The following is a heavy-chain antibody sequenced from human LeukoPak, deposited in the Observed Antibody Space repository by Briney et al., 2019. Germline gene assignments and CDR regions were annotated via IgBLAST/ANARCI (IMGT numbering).Heavy chain of an antibody. J-gene: IGHJ5*02. Sequence: TSETLSLTCTVSGGSISSYFWSWIRQPAGKGLEWIGRMSSSGISTYSPSLKSRVTISIDTSRNQFSMNLNSVTAADTAVYYCAKGAGPPWFDPWGQGTLVTVSS. CDR1: GGSISSYF. D-gene: IGHD6-19*01. V-gene: IGHV4-4*07. CDR3: AKGAGPPWFDP. CDR2: MSSSGIS.